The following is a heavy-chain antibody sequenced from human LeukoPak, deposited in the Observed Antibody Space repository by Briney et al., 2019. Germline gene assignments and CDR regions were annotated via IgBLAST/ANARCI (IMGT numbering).Heavy chain of an antibody. CDR1: GDSVSSNSAA. J-gene: IGHJ6*02. CDR3: ARVGPPAGYCSGGSFLRRYGMDV. V-gene: IGHV6-1*01. Sequence: SQTLSLTCAISGDSVSSNSAAWNWIRQSPSRGLEWLGRTYYRSKWYNDYAVSVKSRITINPDTSKNQFSLQLNSVTPEDTAVYYCARVGPPAGYCSGGSFLRRYGMDVWGQGTTVTVSS. D-gene: IGHD2-15*01. CDR2: TYYRSKWYN.